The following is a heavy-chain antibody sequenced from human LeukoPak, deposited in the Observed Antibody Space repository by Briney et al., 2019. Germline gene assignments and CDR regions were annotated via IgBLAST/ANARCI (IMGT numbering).Heavy chain of an antibody. D-gene: IGHD5-12*01. CDR3: ARGRGYSGYSYYFDY. Sequence: VSVKVSCKASGYTFTSYGISWVRQAPGQGLEWMGWISAYNGNTNYAQKLQGRVTMTTDTSTSTAYMELRSLRSDDTAVYYCARGRGYSGYSYYFDYWGQGTLVTVSS. CDR2: ISAYNGNT. J-gene: IGHJ4*02. CDR1: GYTFTSYG. V-gene: IGHV1-18*04.